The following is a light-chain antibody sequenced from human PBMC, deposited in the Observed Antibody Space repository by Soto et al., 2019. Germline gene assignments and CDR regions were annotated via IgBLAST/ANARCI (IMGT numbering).Light chain of an antibody. V-gene: IGLV2-14*01. CDR2: EVT. Sequence: QSALTQPASVSGSPGQSITISCTGTDSDVGGYNYVSWYQQHPGKAPKLMISEVTNRPSGVSNRFSGSKSGNTASLTISGLQAADEADYYCTSYSSSNTHVLFGGGTQLTVL. CDR1: DSDVGGYNY. CDR3: TSYSSSNTHVL. J-gene: IGLJ2*01.